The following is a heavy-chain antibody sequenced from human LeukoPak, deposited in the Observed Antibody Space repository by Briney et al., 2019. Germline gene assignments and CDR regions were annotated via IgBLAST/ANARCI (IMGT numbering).Heavy chain of an antibody. CDR1: AGSISSDY. CDR3: APTNLYSSSWRTGGGAFDI. J-gene: IGHJ3*02. CDR2: IYYSGSP. D-gene: IGHD6-13*01. Sequence: SETLSLTCTVSAGSISSDYSGWIRQPPGEGLECLGYIYYSGSPNYNPLLKRLDTISLDTPKNQFSLKRRSVAAAAPPLHSFAPTNLYSSSWRTGGGAFDIWGERTMVTVSS. V-gene: IGHV4-59*01.